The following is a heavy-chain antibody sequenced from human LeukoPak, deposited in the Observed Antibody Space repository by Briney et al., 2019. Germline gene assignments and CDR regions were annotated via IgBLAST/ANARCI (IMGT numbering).Heavy chain of an antibody. J-gene: IGHJ4*02. CDR1: GFTFSSYA. D-gene: IGHD2-15*01. Sequence: PGGSLRLSCAASGFTFSSYAMSWVRQAPGKGLESVSAISGSGGSTYYADSVKGRFTISRDNSKNTLYLQMNSLRAEDTAVYYCAKVGDRYCSGGSCATGYWGQGTLVTVSS. CDR3: AKVGDRYCSGGSCATGY. CDR2: ISGSGGST. V-gene: IGHV3-23*01.